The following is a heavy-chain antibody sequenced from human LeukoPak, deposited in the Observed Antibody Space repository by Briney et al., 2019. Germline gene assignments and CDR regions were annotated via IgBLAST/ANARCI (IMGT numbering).Heavy chain of an antibody. J-gene: IGHJ4*02. CDR2: IIPIFGTA. CDR3: AKSPRQGDSSGYYFLTVFDY. D-gene: IGHD3-22*01. V-gene: IGHV1-69*05. CDR1: GGTFSSYA. Sequence: SVKVSCKASGGTFSSYAISWVRQAPGQGLEWMGGIIPIFGTANYAQKFQGRVTITTDESTSTAYMELRSLRSEDTAVYYCAKSPRQGDSSGYYFLTVFDYWGQGTLVTVSS.